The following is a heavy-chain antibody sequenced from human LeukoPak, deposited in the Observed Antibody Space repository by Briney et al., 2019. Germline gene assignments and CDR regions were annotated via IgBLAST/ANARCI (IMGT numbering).Heavy chain of an antibody. CDR1: GYTFTDFG. D-gene: IGHD6-13*01. Sequence: GASVRVSCKASGYTFTDFGISWVRQAPGQGPEWMGWISAYNGDIIYGQKFQGRVTMTTDTSTSTAYMELSSLRSEDTAVYYCARDTNMGIAAAEPGAGMDVWGQGTTVTVSS. CDR2: ISAYNGDI. V-gene: IGHV1-18*01. J-gene: IGHJ6*02. CDR3: ARDTNMGIAAAEPGAGMDV.